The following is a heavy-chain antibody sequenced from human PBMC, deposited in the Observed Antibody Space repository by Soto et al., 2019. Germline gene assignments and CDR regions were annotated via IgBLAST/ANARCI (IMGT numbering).Heavy chain of an antibody. J-gene: IGHJ4*02. CDR3: AKVHDSSGYYQFDY. V-gene: IGHV3-30*18. CDR2: ISYDGSNK. Sequence: QVQLVESGGGVVQPGRSLRLSCAASGFTFSSYGMHWVRQAPGKGLEWVAVISYDGSNKYYADSVKGRFTISRDNSKNTLYLQMKSLRAEDTAVYYCAKVHDSSGYYQFDYWGQGTLVTVSS. D-gene: IGHD3-22*01. CDR1: GFTFSSYG.